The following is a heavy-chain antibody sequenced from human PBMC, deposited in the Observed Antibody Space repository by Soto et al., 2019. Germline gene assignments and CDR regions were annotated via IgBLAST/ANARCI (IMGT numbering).Heavy chain of an antibody. CDR1: GFTFSGSA. V-gene: IGHV3-73*02. J-gene: IGHJ2*01. CDR2: IRSKANSYAT. CDR3: TRRALQCCGGDCYLLPYFDL. Sequence: EVQLVESGGGLVQPGGSLKLSCAASGFTFSGSAMHWVRQASGKGLEWVGRIRSKANSYATAYAASGKGRFTISRNDPTXTXSXXKNSQETQDTGVYYCTRRALQCCGGDCYLLPYFDLWGRGTHVT. D-gene: IGHD2-21*02.